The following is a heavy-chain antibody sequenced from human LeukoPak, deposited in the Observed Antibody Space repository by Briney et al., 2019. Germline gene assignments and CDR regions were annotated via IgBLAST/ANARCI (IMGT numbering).Heavy chain of an antibody. Sequence: ASVKVSCKASGYTFTSYFMHWVRQAPGQGLEWMGIINPGGGSTRNTQKFQGRVTMTRDTSTSTVYMELSSLTSEDTAAYYCARDPTMATMPFDYWGQGTLVTVSS. D-gene: IGHD5-12*01. J-gene: IGHJ4*02. CDR2: INPGGGST. V-gene: IGHV1-46*01. CDR1: GYTFTSYF. CDR3: ARDPTMATMPFDY.